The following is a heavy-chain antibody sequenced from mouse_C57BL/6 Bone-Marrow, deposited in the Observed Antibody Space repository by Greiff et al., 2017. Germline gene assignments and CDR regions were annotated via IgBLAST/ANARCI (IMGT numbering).Heavy chain of an antibody. V-gene: IGHV3-6*01. CDR1: GYSITSGYY. J-gene: IGHJ2*01. CDR3: AGAGYYGSSFDY. Sequence: EVQLQQSGPGLVKPSQSLSLTCSVTGYSITSGYYWNWIRQFPGNKLEWMGYISYDGSNNYNPSLKNRISITRDTSKNQFFLKLNSVTTEDTATYYCAGAGYYGSSFDYWGQGTTLTVSS. D-gene: IGHD1-1*01. CDR2: ISYDGSN.